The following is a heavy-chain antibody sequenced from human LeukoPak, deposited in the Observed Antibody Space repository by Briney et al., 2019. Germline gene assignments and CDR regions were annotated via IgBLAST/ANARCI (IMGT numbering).Heavy chain of an antibody. CDR3: ARHDYYDSSAYRRVDY. CDR1: GGSFSGYY. D-gene: IGHD3-22*01. V-gene: IGHV4-34*01. Sequence: SETLSLTCAVYGGSFSGYYWSWIRQPPGKGLEWIGEINHSGSTNYNPSPKSRVTISVDTSKNQFSLKLSSVTAADTAVYYCARHDYYDSSAYRRVDYWGQGTLVTVSS. J-gene: IGHJ4*02. CDR2: INHSGST.